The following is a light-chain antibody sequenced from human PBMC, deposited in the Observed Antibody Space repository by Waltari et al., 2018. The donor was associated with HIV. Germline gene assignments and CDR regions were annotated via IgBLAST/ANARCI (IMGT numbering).Light chain of an antibody. Sequence: DLVMTQSPASLAVSLGERATIHCKSSTSVLYSSTNENYFAWYQQKPGQPPKLHIDWASTGESGVPDRFSGSGSGTDFTLTISSLQAEDLAVYYCQQYYSPPGWTFGQGTKVEIK. CDR2: WAS. CDR3: QQYYSPPGWT. CDR1: TSVLYSSTNENY. J-gene: IGKJ1*01. V-gene: IGKV4-1*01.